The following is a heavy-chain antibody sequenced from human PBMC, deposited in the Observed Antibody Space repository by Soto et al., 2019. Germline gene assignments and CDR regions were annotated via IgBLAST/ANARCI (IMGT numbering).Heavy chain of an antibody. V-gene: IGHV1-69*12. CDR2: IIPIFGTA. J-gene: IGHJ6*02. CDR1: GGTFSSYA. Sequence: QVQLVQSGAEVKKPGSSVKVSCKASGGTFSSYAISWVRQAPGQGLEWMGGIIPIFGTADYAQKFQGRVTIPADETPSTASVELSSLRSEDTAVYYCAKNPENYDYGMDVWGQGTTVTVSS. CDR3: AKNPENYDYGMDV.